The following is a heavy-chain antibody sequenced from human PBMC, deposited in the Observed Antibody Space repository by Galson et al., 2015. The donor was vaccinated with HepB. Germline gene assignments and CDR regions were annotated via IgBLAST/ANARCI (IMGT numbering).Heavy chain of an antibody. J-gene: IGHJ5*02. CDR1: GFTFSSYA. Sequence: SLRLSCAASGFTFSSYAMSWVRQAPGKGLEGGSAISGSGGSTYYADSVKGRFTISRDNSKNTLYLQMNSLRAEDTAVYYCAKGGGRLRVNWFDPWGQGTLVTVSS. CDR3: AKGGGRLRVNWFDP. D-gene: IGHD1-26*01. V-gene: IGHV3-23*01. CDR2: ISGSGGST.